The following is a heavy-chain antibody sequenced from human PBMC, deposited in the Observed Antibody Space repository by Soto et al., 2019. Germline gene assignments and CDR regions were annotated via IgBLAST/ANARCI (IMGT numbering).Heavy chain of an antibody. D-gene: IGHD3-3*01. J-gene: IGHJ5*02. CDR1: GGSISSYY. Sequence: SETLSLTCTVSGGSISSYYWSWIRQPPGKGLEWIGYIYYSGSTNYNPSLKSRVTISVDTSKNQFSLKLSSVTAADTAVYYCGRDRGPYDFWSGPANWFDPWGQGTLVTVSS. CDR3: GRDRGPYDFWSGPANWFDP. CDR2: IYYSGST. V-gene: IGHV4-59*01.